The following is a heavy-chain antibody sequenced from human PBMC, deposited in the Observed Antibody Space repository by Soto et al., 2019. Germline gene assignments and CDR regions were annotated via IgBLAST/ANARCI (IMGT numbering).Heavy chain of an antibody. CDR2: INPSGGST. Sequence: GASVKVSCKASGYTFTSYYMHWVRQAPGQGLEWMGIINPSGGSTNYADSVKGRFTISRDNAKNSLFLQMNNLRAEDTAVYYCARGRGAAADYFDFWGQGTLVTVSS. CDR1: GYTFTSYY. CDR3: ARGRGAAADYFDF. D-gene: IGHD6-13*01. V-gene: IGHV1-46*01. J-gene: IGHJ4*02.